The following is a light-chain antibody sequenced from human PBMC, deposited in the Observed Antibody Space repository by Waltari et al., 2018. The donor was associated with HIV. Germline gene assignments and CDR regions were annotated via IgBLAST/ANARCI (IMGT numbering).Light chain of an antibody. J-gene: IGLJ2*01. V-gene: IGLV2-14*01. Sequence: QSALTQPASVSGSPGPSMTISCTGTSRDVGGSNYVSRYQQHPGKAPKLMIYEVSNRPSGVSNRFSGSKSGNTASLTISGLQAEDEADYYCSSYTSSNTLVVFGGGTKLTVL. CDR1: SRDVGGSNY. CDR3: SSYTSSNTLVV. CDR2: EVS.